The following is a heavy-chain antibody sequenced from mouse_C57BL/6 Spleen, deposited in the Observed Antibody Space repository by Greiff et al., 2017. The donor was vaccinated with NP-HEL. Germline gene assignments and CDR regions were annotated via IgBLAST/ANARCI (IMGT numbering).Heavy chain of an antibody. D-gene: IGHD1-1*01. Sequence: VQLQQSGPELVKPGASVKISCKASGYAFSRSWMNWVKQRPGKGLEWIGRIYPGDGDTNYNGKFKGKATLTADKSSSTAYMQLSSLTSEDSAVYFCARSPPLLRDAMDYWGQGTSVTVSS. V-gene: IGHV1-82*01. J-gene: IGHJ4*01. CDR2: IYPGDGDT. CDR1: GYAFSRSW. CDR3: ARSPPLLRDAMDY.